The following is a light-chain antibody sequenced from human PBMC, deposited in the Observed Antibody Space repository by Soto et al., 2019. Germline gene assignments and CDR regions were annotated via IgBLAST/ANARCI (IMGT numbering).Light chain of an antibody. CDR1: SGHSSYA. CDR2: LNSDGSH. Sequence: QLVLTQSPSASASLGASVKLTCTLSSGHSSYAIAWHQQQPEKGPRYLMKLNSDGSHSKGDGIPDRFSGSSSGAERYLTISSLQSEDEADYYCQTWGTGIHVFGSRTQLTVL. CDR3: QTWGTGIHV. V-gene: IGLV4-69*01. J-gene: IGLJ6*01.